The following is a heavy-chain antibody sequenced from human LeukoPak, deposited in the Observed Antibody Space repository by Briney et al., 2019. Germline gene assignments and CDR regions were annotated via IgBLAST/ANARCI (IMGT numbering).Heavy chain of an antibody. D-gene: IGHD6-19*01. J-gene: IGHJ4*02. V-gene: IGHV1-18*01. CDR3: ARDRVIAVAGNSHDY. CDR1: GYTFTSYG. Sequence: ASVKVSCKASGYTFTSYGISWVRQAPGQGLEWMGWISAHNGNTNYAQKLQGRVTMTTDTSTSTAYMELRSLRSDDTAVYYCARDRVIAVAGNSHDYWGQGTLVTVSS. CDR2: ISAHNGNT.